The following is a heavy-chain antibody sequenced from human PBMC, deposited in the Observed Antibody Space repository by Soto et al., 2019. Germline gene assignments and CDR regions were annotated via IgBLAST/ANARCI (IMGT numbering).Heavy chain of an antibody. V-gene: IGHV3-30-3*01. CDR2: ISHDGSNK. D-gene: IGHD2-8*01. CDR3: ATDFYAILSRAGWLDP. J-gene: IGHJ5*02. CDR1: EFTFSHYA. Sequence: QVYLVESGGGVVQPGRSLRLSCAASEFTFSHYAMHWVRQAPGKGLEWVAVISHDGSNKYYADSVKGRFTISRDNSENTLYLKMNSLRAEYTAVYYCATDFYAILSRAGWLDPWGQGTLVTVSS.